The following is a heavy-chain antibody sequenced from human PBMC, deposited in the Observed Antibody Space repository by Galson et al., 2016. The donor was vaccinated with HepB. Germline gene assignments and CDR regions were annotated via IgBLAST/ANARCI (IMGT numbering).Heavy chain of an antibody. D-gene: IGHD1-1*01. CDR2: IVVGNGHT. V-gene: IGHV1-58*01. CDR1: GFNFRSSA. Sequence: VKVSCKASGFNFRSSAVQWVRQARGQRLEWIGWIVVGNGHTNYAEKFQGGVTITRDMSTGTAYMELSSLRSEDTALYYCAATQQLSGAFDIWGQGTMVTVSS. J-gene: IGHJ3*02. CDR3: AATQQLSGAFDI.